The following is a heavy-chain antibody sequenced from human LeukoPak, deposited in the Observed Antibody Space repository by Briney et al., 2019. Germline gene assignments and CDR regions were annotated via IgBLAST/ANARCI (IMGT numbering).Heavy chain of an antibody. CDR3: ARVDTGNETLDY. J-gene: IGHJ4*02. CDR1: GGSISSNSYYW. Sequence: ETLSLTCTVSGGSISSNSYYWVHWVRQAPGKGLVWVSRINRDGSTTTYADSVKGRFTISRDNAKNTLYLQMNSLRVEDTAVYYCARVDTGNETLDYWGQGTLVTVSS. CDR2: INRDGSTT. V-gene: IGHV3-74*01. D-gene: IGHD5-18*01.